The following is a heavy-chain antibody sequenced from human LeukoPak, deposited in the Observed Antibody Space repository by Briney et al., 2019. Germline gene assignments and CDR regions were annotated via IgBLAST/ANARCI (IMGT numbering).Heavy chain of an antibody. CDR2: INPNSGGT. CDR1: GYTFTGYY. Sequence: ASVKVSCEASGYTFTGYYMHWVRQAPGQGLEWMGWINPNSGGTNYAQKFQGRVTMTRDTSISTAYMELSRLRSDDTAVYYCARDRNYDILTGYLYYFDYWGQGTLVTVSS. D-gene: IGHD3-9*01. V-gene: IGHV1-2*02. J-gene: IGHJ4*02. CDR3: ARDRNYDILTGYLYYFDY.